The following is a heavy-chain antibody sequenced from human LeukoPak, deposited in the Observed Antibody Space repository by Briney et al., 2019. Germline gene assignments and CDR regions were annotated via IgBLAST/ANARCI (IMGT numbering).Heavy chain of an antibody. CDR1: GFTFSNYA. V-gene: IGHV3-23*01. Sequence: GGSLRLSCAASGFTFSNYAMSWVRQAPGKGLDWVSIIGRSGDSTYYADSVKGRFTISRDNSKNTLYLQMNSLRAEDTDIYYCAKEGGYDYWGQGTLVTVSS. CDR2: IGRSGDST. J-gene: IGHJ4*02. D-gene: IGHD1-26*01. CDR3: AKEGGYDY.